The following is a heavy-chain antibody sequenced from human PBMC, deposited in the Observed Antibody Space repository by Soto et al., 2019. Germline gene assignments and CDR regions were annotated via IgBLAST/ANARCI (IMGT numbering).Heavy chain of an antibody. Sequence: QVQLQESGPGLVKPSQTLSLTCTVSGDTMSNAGYYWSWIRQLPGKGLEWIGYVYYSGSTFYNPSLKSRVTISIDTSKNQYSRRGSSVTAADTAVDYCARDPVSRHTDVGCKGDTVIVSA. V-gene: IGHV4-31*03. CDR3: ARDPVSRHTDV. CDR2: VYYSGST. D-gene: IGHD6-19*01. J-gene: IGHJ6*04. CDR1: GDTMSNAGYY.